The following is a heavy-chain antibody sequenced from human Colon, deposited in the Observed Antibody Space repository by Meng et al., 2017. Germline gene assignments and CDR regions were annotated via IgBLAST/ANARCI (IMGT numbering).Heavy chain of an antibody. Sequence: QVTLHHWCSGLFKPSEALSPTCSVYGGSFSGYYWSWIRQPPGKGLEWIGEINHSGSTNYNPSLKSRVTISVDTSKNQFSLKLSSVTAADTAVYYCARERLSSGWYGGRWFDPWGQGTLVTVSS. V-gene: IGHV4-34*01. D-gene: IGHD6-19*01. J-gene: IGHJ5*02. CDR1: GGSFSGYY. CDR3: ARERLSSGWYGGRWFDP. CDR2: INHSGST.